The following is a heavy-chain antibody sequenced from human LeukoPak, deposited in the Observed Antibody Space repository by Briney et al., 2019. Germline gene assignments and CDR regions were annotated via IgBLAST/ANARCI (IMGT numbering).Heavy chain of an antibody. CDR3: ALEGGRPGL. D-gene: IGHD2-15*01. CDR2: IGISSGNT. J-gene: IGHJ4*02. Sequence: GGSLRLSCAASGFTFSAYSMNWVRQAPGKGLEWISYIGISSGNTKYADSVKGRFTISGDKAKNSLYLQMNSLRVEDTAVYYCALEGGRPGLWGQGTLVTVSS. CDR1: GFTFSAYS. V-gene: IGHV3-48*01.